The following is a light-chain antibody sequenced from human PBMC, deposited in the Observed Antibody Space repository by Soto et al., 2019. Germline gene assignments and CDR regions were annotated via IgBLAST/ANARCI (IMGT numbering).Light chain of an antibody. CDR2: DAS. CDR1: QDINNY. J-gene: IGKJ2*01. CDR3: QQCDNLPYT. V-gene: IGKV1-33*01. Sequence: DVLMTQSPSSLSASVGDRVTITCQASQDINNYLNWYQQKPGKAPKLLIYDASNLETGVPLMFSGSGSGTEFTFTISSLQPEDIATYYCQQCDNLPYTFGQGTKLEMK.